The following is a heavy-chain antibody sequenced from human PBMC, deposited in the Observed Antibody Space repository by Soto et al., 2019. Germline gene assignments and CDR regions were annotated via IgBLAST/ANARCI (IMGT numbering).Heavy chain of an antibody. J-gene: IGHJ4*02. CDR3: AREVRLTGTTSLFDY. D-gene: IGHD1-7*01. Sequence: SQTLSLTCAISGDSVSSNSAAWNLIWQSPSRGLEWLGRTYYRSKWYNDYAVSVKSRITINPDTSKNQFSLQLNSVTPEDTAVYYCAREVRLTGTTSLFDYWGQGTLVTVSS. CDR2: TYYRSKWYN. CDR1: GDSVSSNSAA. V-gene: IGHV6-1*01.